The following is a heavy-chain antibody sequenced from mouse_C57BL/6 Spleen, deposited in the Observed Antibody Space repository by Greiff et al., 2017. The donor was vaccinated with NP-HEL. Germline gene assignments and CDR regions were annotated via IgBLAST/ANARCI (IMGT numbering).Heavy chain of an antibody. D-gene: IGHD1-1*01. J-gene: IGHJ2*01. Sequence: QVQLKQPGAELVKPGASVKLSCKASGYTFTSYWMQWVKQRPGQGLEWIGEIDPSDSYTNYNQKFKGKATLTVDTSSSTAYMQLSSLTSEDSAVYYCARAYGSSYENYWGQGTTLTVSS. V-gene: IGHV1-50*01. CDR2: IDPSDSYT. CDR3: ARAYGSSYENY. CDR1: GYTFTSYW.